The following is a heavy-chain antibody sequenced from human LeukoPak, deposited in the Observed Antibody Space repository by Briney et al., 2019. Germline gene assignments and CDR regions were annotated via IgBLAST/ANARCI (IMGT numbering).Heavy chain of an antibody. CDR1: GFTFSSYA. Sequence: SGGSLRLSCAASGFTFSSYAMSWVRQAPGKGLEWVSAISGSGGTTYYADSVKGRFTISRDNSKNTLYLQMNSLRAEDTAVYYCAKCTSTSCYKGFDYWGQGTLVTVSS. CDR2: ISGSGGTT. D-gene: IGHD2-2*02. V-gene: IGHV3-23*01. CDR3: AKCTSTSCYKGFDY. J-gene: IGHJ4*02.